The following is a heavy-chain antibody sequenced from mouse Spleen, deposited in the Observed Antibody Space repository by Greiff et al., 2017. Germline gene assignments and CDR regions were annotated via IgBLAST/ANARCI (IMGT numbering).Heavy chain of an antibody. J-gene: IGHJ1*01. V-gene: IGHV1-18*01. CDR3: ARSRVYYYGSSYWYFDV. CDR2: INPNNGGT. CDR1: GYTFTDYN. D-gene: IGHD1-1*01. Sequence: EVQLQQSGPELVKPGASVKIPCKASGYTFTDYNMDWVKQSHGKSLEWIGDINPNNGGTIYNQKFKGKATLTVDKSSSTAYMELRSLTSEDTAVYYCARSRVYYYGSSYWYFDVWGAGTTVTVSS.